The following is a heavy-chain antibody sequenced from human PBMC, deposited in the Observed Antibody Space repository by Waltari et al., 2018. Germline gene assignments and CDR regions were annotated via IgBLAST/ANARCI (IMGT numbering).Heavy chain of an antibody. CDR3: ATRYSSGWRREYYFDY. CDR2: MNPNSGNT. Sequence: QLVQSGAEVKKPGASVKVSCKASGYTFTSYDINWVRPATGQGLEWMGWMNPNSGNTGYAQKFQGRVTMTRNTSISTAYMELSSLRSEDTAVYYCATRYSSGWRREYYFDYWGQGTLVTVSS. V-gene: IGHV1-8*02. D-gene: IGHD6-19*01. J-gene: IGHJ4*02. CDR1: GYTFTSYD.